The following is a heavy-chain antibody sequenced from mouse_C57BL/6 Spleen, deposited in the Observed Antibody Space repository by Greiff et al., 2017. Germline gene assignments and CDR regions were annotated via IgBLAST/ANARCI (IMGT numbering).Heavy chain of an antibody. D-gene: IGHD2-4*01. CDR3: ARHGNYDYDVWFAY. CDR1: GFTFSSYG. CDR2: ISSGGSYT. V-gene: IGHV5-6*01. Sequence: EVQGVESGGDLVKPGGSLKLSCAASGFTFSSYGMSWVRQTPDKRLEWVATISSGGSYTYYPDSVKGRFTISRDNAKNTLYLQMSSLKSEDTAMYYCARHGNYDYDVWFAYWGQGTLVTVSA. J-gene: IGHJ3*01.